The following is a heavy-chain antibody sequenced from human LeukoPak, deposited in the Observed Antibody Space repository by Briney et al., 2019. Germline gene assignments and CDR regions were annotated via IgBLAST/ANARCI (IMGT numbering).Heavy chain of an antibody. J-gene: IGHJ4*02. CDR1: GFTFSDSW. Sequence: GGSLRLSCAASGFTFSDSWMSWVRQAPGKGLEWVSYISSSGSTIYYADSVKGRFTISRDNAKNSLYLQMNSLRAEDTAVYYCARGRWLQSPDYWGQGTLVTVSS. CDR3: ARGRWLQSPDY. V-gene: IGHV3-11*01. D-gene: IGHD5-24*01. CDR2: ISSSGSTI.